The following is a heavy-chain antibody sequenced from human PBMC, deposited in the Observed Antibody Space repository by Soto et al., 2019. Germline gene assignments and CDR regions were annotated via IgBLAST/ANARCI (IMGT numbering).Heavy chain of an antibody. CDR1: GYTFTSYA. V-gene: IGHV1-3*01. Sequence: ASVKVSCKASGYTFTSYAMHWVRQAPGQRLEWMGWINAGNGNTKYSQKFQGRVTITRDTSASTAYMELSSLRSEDTAVYYCAREASSGWYVRIYWFDPWGQGTLVTVSS. CDR3: AREASSGWYVRIYWFDP. D-gene: IGHD6-19*01. CDR2: INAGNGNT. J-gene: IGHJ5*02.